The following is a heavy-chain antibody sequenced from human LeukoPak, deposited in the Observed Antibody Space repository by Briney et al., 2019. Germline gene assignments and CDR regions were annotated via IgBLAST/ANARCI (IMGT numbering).Heavy chain of an antibody. CDR3: VKDRVTEAYGMEV. CDR1: GFIFGSYG. V-gene: IGHV3-30*02. D-gene: IGHD1-14*01. CDR2: IRNDGSHK. Sequence: PGGSLRLSCAASGFIFGSYGMHWVRQAPGKGLEWVAVIRNDGSHKYYGDSVKGRFSISRDNSKNTLSLQMNSLGPEDTAVYYCVKDRVTEAYGMEVWGQGTTVTVSS. J-gene: IGHJ6*02.